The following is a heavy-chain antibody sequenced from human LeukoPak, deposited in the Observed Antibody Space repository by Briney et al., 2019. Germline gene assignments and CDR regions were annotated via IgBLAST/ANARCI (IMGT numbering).Heavy chain of an antibody. CDR2: ISWDGSST. CDR1: GFTFDDYT. Sequence: GGSLRLSCAASGFTFDDYTMHWVRQVPGKGLEWVSFISWDGSSTYYVDSVKGRFIISRDNRKNSLYLQMNSLRAEDTALYYCAKDRMVRGVIISHFDYWGQGTLVTVSS. J-gene: IGHJ4*02. CDR3: AKDRMVRGVIISHFDY. V-gene: IGHV3-43*01. D-gene: IGHD3-10*01.